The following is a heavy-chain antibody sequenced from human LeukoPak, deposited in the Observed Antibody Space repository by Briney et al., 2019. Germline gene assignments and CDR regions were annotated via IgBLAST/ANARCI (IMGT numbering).Heavy chain of an antibody. D-gene: IGHD2-15*01. CDR3: AKDGRYCSGGSCYSGDFSYYMDV. J-gene: IGHJ6*03. Sequence: QPGGSLRLSCAASGFTFSSYAMSWVRQAPGKGLEWVSGISGSGGTTYHADFVKGRFTISRDNSKNTLYLQMNSLRAEDTAVYYCAKDGRYCSGGSCYSGDFSYYMDVWGKGTKVTVSS. V-gene: IGHV3-23*01. CDR2: ISGSGGTT. CDR1: GFTFSSYA.